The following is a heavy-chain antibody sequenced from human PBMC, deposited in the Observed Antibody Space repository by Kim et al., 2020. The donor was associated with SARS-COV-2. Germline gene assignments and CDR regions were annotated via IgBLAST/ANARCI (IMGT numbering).Heavy chain of an antibody. D-gene: IGHD4-17*01. CDR2: SNK. J-gene: IGHJ4*02. CDR3: ARDYGGYLGY. V-gene: IGHV3-30*01. Sequence: SNKYYVDPVKGRFTISRDNSKNTLYLQMNSLRAEDTAVYYSARDYGGYLGYWGQGTLVTVSS.